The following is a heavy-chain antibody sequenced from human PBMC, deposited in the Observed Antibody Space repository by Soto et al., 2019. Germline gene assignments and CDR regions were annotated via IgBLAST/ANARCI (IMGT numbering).Heavy chain of an antibody. CDR1: GFSFSNCG. D-gene: IGHD2-15*01. CDR3: GKGSEVARQELDY. J-gene: IGHJ4*02. Sequence: QVQLVESGGGVVQPGRSLRLSCAASGFSFSNCGMHWVRQAPGKGLEWVAAISSDGSDKYYSESVKGRFTISRDNSKNTLFLQMNSLRVEATAVYYCGKGSEVARQELDYWGQGTLVTVSS. V-gene: IGHV3-30*18. CDR2: ISSDGSDK.